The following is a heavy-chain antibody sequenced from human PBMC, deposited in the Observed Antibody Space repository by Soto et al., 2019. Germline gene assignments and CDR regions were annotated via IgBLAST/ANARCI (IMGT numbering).Heavy chain of an antibody. V-gene: IGHV4-34*01. D-gene: IGHD4-17*01. CDR3: ARGAGSLYGRYYMDV. CDR1: GGSFSGYY. Sequence: PSETLSLTCAVYGGSFSGYYWSWIRQPPGKGLEWIGEINHSGSTNYNPSLKSRVTISVDTSKNQFSLELSSVTAADTAVYYCARGAGSLYGRYYMDVWGKGTTVTVSS. CDR2: INHSGST. J-gene: IGHJ6*03.